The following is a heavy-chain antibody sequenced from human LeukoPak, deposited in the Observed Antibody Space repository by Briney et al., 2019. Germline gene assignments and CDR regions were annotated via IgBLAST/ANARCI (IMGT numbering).Heavy chain of an antibody. CDR2: ITNSDNSM. CDR3: ARIWPSVAAFDI. Sequence: GGSLRLSCAASGFTFSDYYMTWIRQAPGKGLEWVSYITNSDNSMYYADSVKGRFTISRDNAKNSLHLQMNSLRAEDTAVYYCARIWPSVAAFDIWGQGTMVTVSS. D-gene: IGHD2-15*01. J-gene: IGHJ3*02. V-gene: IGHV3-11*01. CDR1: GFTFSDYY.